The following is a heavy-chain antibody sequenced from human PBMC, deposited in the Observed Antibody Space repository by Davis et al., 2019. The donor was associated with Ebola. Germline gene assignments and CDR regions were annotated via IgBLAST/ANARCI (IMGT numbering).Heavy chain of an antibody. CDR2: LNHSGST. D-gene: IGHD3-10*01. CDR1: AGSISSLNW. V-gene: IGHV4-4*03. CDR3: ARSITMVQGVPYYYYYGMDV. Sequence: PGSLTLSCPVSAGSISSLNWWSWVRQPPGKGLEWIGELNHSGSTNYNPSLQSRVTISVDTSKNQFSLKLSSVTAADTAVYYCARSITMVQGVPYYYYYGMDVWGQGTTVTVSS. J-gene: IGHJ6*02.